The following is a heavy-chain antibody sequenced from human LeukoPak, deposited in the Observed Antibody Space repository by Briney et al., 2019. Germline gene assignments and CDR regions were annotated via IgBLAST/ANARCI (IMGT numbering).Heavy chain of an antibody. V-gene: IGHV1-2*02. CDR1: GYTFTAYY. Sequence: ASVKVSCKASGYTFTAYYIHWVRQAPGQGLEWMGWINPNSGGTKYSQRFQGRVTMTRATSISTAYMELSSLRSDDTAVYYCARGTNWYSETWGQGTLVTVSS. D-gene: IGHD2-21*01. CDR2: INPNSGGT. CDR3: ARGTNWYSET. J-gene: IGHJ5*02.